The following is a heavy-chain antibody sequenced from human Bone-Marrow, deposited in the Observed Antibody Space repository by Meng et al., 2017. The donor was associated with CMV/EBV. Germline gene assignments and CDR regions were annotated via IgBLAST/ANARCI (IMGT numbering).Heavy chain of an antibody. CDR1: GFTFSSYW. D-gene: IGHD6-19*01. V-gene: IGHV3-7*04. CDR2: IKQDGSEK. CDR3: ARQYSSGWNDY. Sequence: LSCAASGFTFSSYWMSWVRQAPGKGLEWVANIKQDGSEKYYVDSVKGRFTISRDNAKNSLYLQMNSLRAEDTAVYYCARQYSSGWNDYWGRGTLVTVSS. J-gene: IGHJ4*01.